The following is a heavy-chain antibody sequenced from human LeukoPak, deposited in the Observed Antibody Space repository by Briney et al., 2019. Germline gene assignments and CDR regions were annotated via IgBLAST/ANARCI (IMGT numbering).Heavy chain of an antibody. CDR2: ISSSSSYI. J-gene: IGHJ6*02. V-gene: IGHV3-21*01. D-gene: IGHD5-18*01. CDR1: GFTFSSYS. Sequence: GGSLRLSCAASGFTFSSYSMNWVRQAPGKGLEWLSSISSSSSYIYYADSVKGRFTISRDNAKNSLYLQMNGLRAEDTAVYYCARDRKRGYSYSPGMDVWGQGTTVTVSS. CDR3: ARDRKRGYSYSPGMDV.